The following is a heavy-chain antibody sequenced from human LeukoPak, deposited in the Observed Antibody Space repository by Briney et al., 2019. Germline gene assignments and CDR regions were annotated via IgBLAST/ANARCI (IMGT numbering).Heavy chain of an antibody. CDR2: INHSGST. V-gene: IGHV4-34*01. J-gene: IGHJ4*02. Sequence: SETLSLTCAVYGGSFSGHYWSWIRQPPGKGLEWIGEINHSGSTNYNPSLKSRVTISVDTSKNQFSLKLSSVTAADTAVYYCASRGSSSENYWGQGTLVTVSS. D-gene: IGHD6-13*01. CDR3: ASRGSSSENY. CDR1: GGSFSGHY.